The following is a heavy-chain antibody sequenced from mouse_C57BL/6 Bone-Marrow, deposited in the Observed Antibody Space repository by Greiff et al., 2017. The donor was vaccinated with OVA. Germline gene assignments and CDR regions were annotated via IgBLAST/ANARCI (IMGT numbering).Heavy chain of an antibody. J-gene: IGHJ1*03. CDR1: GYTFTDYY. Sequence: QVQLQQSGAELVRPGASVKLSCKASGYTFTDYYINWVKQRPGQGLEWIARIYPGSGNTYYNEKFKGKATLTAEKSSSTAYMQLSSLTSEDSAVYFCARGGDRWYFDVWGTGTTVTVSS. CDR2: IYPGSGNT. CDR3: ARGGDRWYFDV. V-gene: IGHV1-76*01.